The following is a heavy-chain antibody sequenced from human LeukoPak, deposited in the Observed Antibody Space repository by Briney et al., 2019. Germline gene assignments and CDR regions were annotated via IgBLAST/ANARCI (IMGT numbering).Heavy chain of an antibody. CDR2: MNPNSGNT. D-gene: IGHD3-22*01. CDR1: GYTFTSYD. Sequence: ASVPVSCLASGYTFTSYDINWVRQATGQGLEWMGWMNPNSGNTGYAQKFQGRVTMTRNTSISTAYMELSSLRSEDTAVYYCARGPNYYDSSGYKIEYWGQGTLVTVSS. J-gene: IGHJ4*02. CDR3: ARGPNYYDSSGYKIEY. V-gene: IGHV1-8*01.